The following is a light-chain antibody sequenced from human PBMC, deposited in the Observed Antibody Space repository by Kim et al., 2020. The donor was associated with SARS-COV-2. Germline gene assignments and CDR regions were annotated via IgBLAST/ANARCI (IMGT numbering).Light chain of an antibody. J-gene: IGLJ3*02. CDR1: NGSIASNY. V-gene: IGLV6-57*01. CDR3: QSYDSSNQGV. Sequence: KTVTISCTRSNGSIASNYVQWYQQQQSSSPTTVVCDDNQRPSGVPDRFSGSIDSSSNSAALTISRLKTEDEADYYCQSYDSSNQGVFGGGTKLTVL. CDR2: DDN.